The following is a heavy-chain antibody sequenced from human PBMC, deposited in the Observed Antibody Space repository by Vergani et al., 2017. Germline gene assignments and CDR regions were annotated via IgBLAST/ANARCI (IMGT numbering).Heavy chain of an antibody. J-gene: IGHJ5*02. Sequence: QVQLVQSGAEVKKPGASVKVSCKASVYTFTSYDINWVRKATGQGLEWMGWRNPNSGNTGYAQKFQGRVTMTRNTSISTAYMELSSLRSEDTAVYYCARGGLAAAGTSGWFDPWGQGTLVTVSS. CDR3: ARGGLAAAGTSGWFDP. CDR1: VYTFTSYD. CDR2: RNPNSGNT. D-gene: IGHD6-13*01. V-gene: IGHV1-8*01.